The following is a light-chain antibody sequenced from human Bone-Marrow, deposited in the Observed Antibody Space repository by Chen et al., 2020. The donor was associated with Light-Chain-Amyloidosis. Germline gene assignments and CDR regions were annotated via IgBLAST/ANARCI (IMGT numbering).Light chain of an antibody. J-gene: IGLJ1*01. CDR1: SSDVGGDNH. V-gene: IGLV2-14*01. CDR2: EVT. Sequence: QSALPQPASVSGSPGQSITISCTGTSSDVGGDNHVSWYQQHPDKAPKLMIYEVTNRPSWVPDRFSGSQSDNTASLTISGLQTEDAADYFCSSYTITNTLVFGSGTRVTVL. CDR3: SSYTITNTLV.